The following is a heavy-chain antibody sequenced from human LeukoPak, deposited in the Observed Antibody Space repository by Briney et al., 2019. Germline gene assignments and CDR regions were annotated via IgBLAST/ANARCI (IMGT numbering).Heavy chain of an antibody. CDR3: ARLTVRGVSSV. Sequence: PSETLSLTCTVSGGSISSYYWSWIRQPPGKGLEWIGYIYYSGSTNYNPSLKSRVTISVDTSKNQFSLKLSSVTAADTAVYYCARLTVRGVSSVWGQGTLVTVSS. V-gene: IGHV4-59*08. CDR1: GGSISSYY. D-gene: IGHD3-10*01. CDR2: IYYSGST. J-gene: IGHJ4*02.